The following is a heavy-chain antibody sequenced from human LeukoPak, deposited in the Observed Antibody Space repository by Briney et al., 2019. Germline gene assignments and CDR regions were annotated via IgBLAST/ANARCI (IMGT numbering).Heavy chain of an antibody. Sequence: PGGSLRLSCAASGFTFSSYEMNWVRQAPGKGLEWVSYINSIRTTYYADSVAGRLTISRDNAKNSVYLQLNSLRVEDTAVYYCARSVEGSFDYWGQGTLVTVSS. V-gene: IGHV3-48*03. CDR2: INSIRTT. J-gene: IGHJ4*02. CDR3: ARSVEGSFDY. CDR1: GFTFSSYE. D-gene: IGHD6-19*01.